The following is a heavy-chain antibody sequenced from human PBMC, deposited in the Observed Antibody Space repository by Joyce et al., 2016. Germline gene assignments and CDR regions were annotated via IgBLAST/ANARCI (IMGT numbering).Heavy chain of an antibody. D-gene: IGHD2-15*01. J-gene: IGHJ3*01. V-gene: IGHV1-69*12. Sequence: QVRLVQSGAEVKMPGSWVKVSCTASGGSFSAQTFNWVRQAPGQGLGWMGGSIPILGTPHYAQRFRGKVAITADASAQTFFMELRSLTVDDTATYYCASGVAGYCSGATCPRPLDVWGPGTRVIVS. CDR3: ASGVAGYCSGATCPRPLDV. CDR1: GGSFSAQT. CDR2: SIPILGTP.